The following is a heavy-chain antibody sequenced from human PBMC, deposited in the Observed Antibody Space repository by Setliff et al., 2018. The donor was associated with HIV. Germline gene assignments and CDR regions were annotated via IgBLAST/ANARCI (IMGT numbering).Heavy chain of an antibody. V-gene: IGHV4-34*01. CDR1: GYSISNDYY. J-gene: IGHJ4*02. CDR3: ARGYASGYDAYGY. D-gene: IGHD5-12*01. CDR2: IIHSGSI. Sequence: PSETLSLTCAVSGYSISNDYYWSWIRQPPGKGLEWIGEIIHSGSINYNPSLKSRVTISVDTYNNQFSLNMNSVNAADTAVYYCARGYASGYDAYGYWGQGTLVTVSS.